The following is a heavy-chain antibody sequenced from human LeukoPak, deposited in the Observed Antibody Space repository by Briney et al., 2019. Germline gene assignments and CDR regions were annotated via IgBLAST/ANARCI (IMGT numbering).Heavy chain of an antibody. D-gene: IGHD3-3*01. CDR2: IYPGDSDT. V-gene: IGHV5-51*01. J-gene: IGHJ4*02. Sequence: GESLKISCKGSGYSFTSYWIGWVRQMPGKGLGWMGIIYPGDSDTRYSPSFQGQVTISADKSISAAYLQWSSLKASDTAMYYCARPGGFWSGPQPPDYWGQGTLVTVFS. CDR3: ARPGGFWSGPQPPDY. CDR1: GYSFTSYW.